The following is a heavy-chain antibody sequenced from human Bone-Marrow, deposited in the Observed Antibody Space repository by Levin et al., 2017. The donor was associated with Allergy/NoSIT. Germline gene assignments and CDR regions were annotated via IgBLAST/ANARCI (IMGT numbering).Heavy chain of an antibody. CDR2: IYHTGTA. Sequence: SQTLSLTCSVSGGSISSADYYWSWIRQAPGKGLEWIGYIYHTGTAYFHPSLRNRASLSVDTSNNQFSLNLSPVAAADTAVYYCARVREATTGPYFDYWGQGTLVTVSS. V-gene: IGHV4-30-4*01. J-gene: IGHJ4*02. CDR3: ARVREATTGPYFDY. CDR1: GGSISSADYY. D-gene: IGHD4-17*01.